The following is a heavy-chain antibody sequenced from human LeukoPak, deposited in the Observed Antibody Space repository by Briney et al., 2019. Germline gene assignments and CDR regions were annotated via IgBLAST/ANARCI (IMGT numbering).Heavy chain of an antibody. CDR2: MNPNSGNT. CDR3: ARRARYCSSTSCPYNWFDP. D-gene: IGHD2-2*01. V-gene: IGHV1-8*03. Sequence: GSSVKVSCKASGGTFSSYAISGVRQATGQGLEWMGWMNPNSGNTGYAQKFQGRVTITRNTSISTAYMELSSLRSEDTAVYYCARRARYCSSTSCPYNWFDPWGQGTLVTVSS. CDR1: GGTFSSYA. J-gene: IGHJ5*02.